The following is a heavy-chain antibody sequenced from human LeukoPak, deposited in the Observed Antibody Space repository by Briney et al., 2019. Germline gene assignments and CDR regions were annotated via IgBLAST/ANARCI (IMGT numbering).Heavy chain of an antibody. D-gene: IGHD6-6*01. CDR2: ISGSGGST. Sequence: PGGPLRLSCAASGFTFSSYAMSWVRQAPGKGLEWVSAISGSGGSTYYADSVKGRFTISRDNSKNTLYLQMNSLRAEDTAVYYCAKDGQLVPFNPHFDYWGQGTLVTVSS. CDR1: GFTFSSYA. V-gene: IGHV3-23*01. J-gene: IGHJ4*02. CDR3: AKDGQLVPFNPHFDY.